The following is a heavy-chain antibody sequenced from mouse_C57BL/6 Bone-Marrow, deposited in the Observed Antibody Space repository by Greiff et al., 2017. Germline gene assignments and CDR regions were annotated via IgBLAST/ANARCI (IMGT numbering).Heavy chain of an antibody. CDR1: GYTFTDYY. CDR3: ARVAVWFHYAMDY. V-gene: IGHV1-75*01. J-gene: IGHJ4*01. D-gene: IGHD2-10*02. Sequence: VQLQESGPELVKPGASVKISCKASGYTFTDYYINWVKQRPGQGLEWIGWIFPGSGRTYYNEKFKGKATLTVDKSSSTAYMLLSSLTSEDSAVYFCARVAVWFHYAMDYWGQGTSVTVSS. CDR2: IFPGSGRT.